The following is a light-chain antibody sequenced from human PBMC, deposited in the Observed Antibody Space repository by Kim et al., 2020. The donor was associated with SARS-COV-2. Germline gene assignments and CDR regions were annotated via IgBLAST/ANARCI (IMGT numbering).Light chain of an antibody. J-gene: IGKJ4*01. CDR3: QQYNSYPLA. CDR2: AAS. V-gene: IGKV1D-16*01. Sequence: VGDGVNITCRAHQGISSWLSWYQQKPEKAPKSLHYAASSLESSGQSRLSGRGSGTEFSLTFSNLQPEDFATCYCQQYNSYPLAFGGGTKV. CDR1: QGISSW.